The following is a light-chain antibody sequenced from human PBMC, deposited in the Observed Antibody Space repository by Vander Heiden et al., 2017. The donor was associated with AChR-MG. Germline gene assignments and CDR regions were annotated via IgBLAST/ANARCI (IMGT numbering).Light chain of an antibody. J-gene: IGLJ3*02. CDR3: CSYAGSYTWV. V-gene: IGLV2-11*01. CDR1: SVGVGGYNY. CDR2: DVS. Sequence: QSALTQPRSVSGSPGQSVTISCTGTSVGVGGYNYVSWYQQQPDKAPKLMIYDVSKRPSGVPDRFSGSKSVNTASLTISGLQAEDEADYSCCSYAGSYTWVFGGGTKLTVL.